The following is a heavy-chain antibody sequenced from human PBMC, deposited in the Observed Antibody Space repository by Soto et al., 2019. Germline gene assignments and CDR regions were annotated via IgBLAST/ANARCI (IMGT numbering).Heavy chain of an antibody. J-gene: IGHJ6*02. Sequence: QVQLVQSGAEEKKPGASVKVSCKASGYTFTSYAMHWVRQAPGQRLEWMGWINAGNGNTKYSQKFQGRVTITRDTSASTAYMELSSLRSEDTAVYYCAREGSTMVRGANPTPPHYYYGMDVWGQGTTVTVSS. CDR2: INAGNGNT. V-gene: IGHV1-3*05. CDR3: AREGSTMVRGANPTPPHYYYGMDV. CDR1: GYTFTSYA. D-gene: IGHD3-10*01.